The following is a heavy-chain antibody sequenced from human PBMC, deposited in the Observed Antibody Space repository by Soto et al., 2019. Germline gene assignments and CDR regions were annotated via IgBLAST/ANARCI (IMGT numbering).Heavy chain of an antibody. D-gene: IGHD3-22*01. V-gene: IGHV3-48*03. CDR2: ISSSGSTI. CDR3: SRANYYDSSGYTDAFYI. CDR1: GFTFSSYE. J-gene: IGHJ3*02. Sequence: GGSLRLSCAASGFTFSSYEMNWVRQAPGKGLEWVSYISSSGSTIYYADSVKGRFTISRDNAKNSLYLQMNSLRAEDTAVYYCSRANYYDSSGYTDAFYIWGQGTMVTVSS.